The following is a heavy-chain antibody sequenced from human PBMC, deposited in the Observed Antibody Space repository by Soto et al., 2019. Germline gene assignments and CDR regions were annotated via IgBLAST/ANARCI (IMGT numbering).Heavy chain of an antibody. J-gene: IGHJ6*02. Sequence: SETLSLTCTVSGGSISSSSYYWGWIRQPPGKGLEWIGSIYYSGSTYYNPSLKSRVTISVDTSKNQFSLKLSSVTAADTAVYYCARPPKGRDDYYGMDVWGQGTTVT. CDR1: GGSISSSSYY. CDR3: ARPPKGRDDYYGMDV. CDR2: IYYSGST. V-gene: IGHV4-39*01.